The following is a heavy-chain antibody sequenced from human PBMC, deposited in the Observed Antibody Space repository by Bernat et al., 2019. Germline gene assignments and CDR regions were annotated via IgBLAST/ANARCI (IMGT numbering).Heavy chain of an antibody. CDR2: ISSSSSYI. J-gene: IGHJ4*02. Sequence: EVQLVESGGGLVKPGGSLRLSCAASGFTFSSYSMNWVRQAPGKGLEWVSSISSSSSYIYYADSVKSRCTISRDNAKNVLYLQMNSLRAEDTAVYYCAVNQKGNYWGQGTLVTVSS. CDR3: AVNQKGNY. D-gene: IGHD1-14*01. V-gene: IGHV3-21*01. CDR1: GFTFSSYS.